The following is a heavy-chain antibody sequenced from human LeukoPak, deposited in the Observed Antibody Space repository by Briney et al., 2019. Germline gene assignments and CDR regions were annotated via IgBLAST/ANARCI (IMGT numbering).Heavy chain of an antibody. J-gene: IGHJ3*02. CDR2: IFYSGST. CDR3: ARGRYGSGDAFDI. D-gene: IGHD3-10*01. V-gene: IGHV4-39*07. CDR1: GGSISTSNYY. Sequence: SETLSLTCTVSGGSISTSNYYWGWIRQPPGKGLEWIGNIFYSGSTYYSPSLKSRVTISLDTSRNQFSLKLNSVTAADTAVYYCARGRYGSGDAFDIWGQGTMVTVSS.